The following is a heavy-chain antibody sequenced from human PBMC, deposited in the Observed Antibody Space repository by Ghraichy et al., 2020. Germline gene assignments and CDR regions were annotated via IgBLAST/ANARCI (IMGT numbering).Heavy chain of an antibody. CDR1: GFIFSTYG. V-gene: IGHV3-33*01. Sequence: GGSLRLSCAASGFIFSTYGMHWVRQAPGKGLEWVAIIWYDGKNKYYADSVKGRFTISRDNYKNTVYVQMNSLREEDTAVYYCARVLAAAANYAMDVWGQGTLLTVSS. CDR3: ARVLAAAANYAMDV. D-gene: IGHD6-13*01. CDR2: IWYDGKNK. J-gene: IGHJ6*02.